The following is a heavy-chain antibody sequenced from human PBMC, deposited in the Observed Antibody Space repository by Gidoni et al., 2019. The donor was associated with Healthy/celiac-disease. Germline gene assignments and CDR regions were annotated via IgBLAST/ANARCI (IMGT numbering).Heavy chain of an antibody. D-gene: IGHD5-12*01. V-gene: IGHV1-69*01. Sequence: QVQLVQSGAEVKKPGSSVKVSCKASGGTFSSYAISWVRQAPGQGLEWMGGIIPSFGTANYAQKFQGRGTITADESTSTAYMELSSLRSEDTAVYYWAREGGDSGYDLDYYYGMDVWGQGTTVTVSS. J-gene: IGHJ6*02. CDR1: GGTFSSYA. CDR2: IIPSFGTA. CDR3: AREGGDSGYDLDYYYGMDV.